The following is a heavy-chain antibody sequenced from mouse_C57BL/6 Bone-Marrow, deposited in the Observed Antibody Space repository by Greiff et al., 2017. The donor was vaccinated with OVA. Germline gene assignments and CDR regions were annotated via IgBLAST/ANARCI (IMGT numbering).Heavy chain of an antibody. D-gene: IGHD4-1*01. J-gene: IGHJ2*01. Sequence: VQLQQSGAELVRPGASVKLSCTASGFNIKDDYMHWVKQRPEQGLEWIGWIDPENGDTEYASKFQGKATITADTSSNTAYLQLSSLTSEDTAVYYCTPNWDSFEYWGQGTTLTVSS. CDR3: TPNWDSFEY. CDR2: IDPENGDT. V-gene: IGHV14-4*01. CDR1: GFNIKDDY.